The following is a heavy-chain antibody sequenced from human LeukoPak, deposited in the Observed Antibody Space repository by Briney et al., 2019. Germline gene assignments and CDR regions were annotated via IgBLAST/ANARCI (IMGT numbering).Heavy chain of an antibody. CDR1: GFTFDDYA. V-gene: IGHV3-9*01. J-gene: IGHJ4*02. D-gene: IGHD2-2*01. Sequence: GGSLRLSCAASGFTFDDYAMHWVRQAPGKGLEWVSGISWNSGSIGYADSVKGRFTISRDNAKNSLYLQMNSLRAEDTAVYYCAKGVVPAAIHQGSDYWGQGTLVTVSS. CDR2: ISWNSGSI. CDR3: AKGVVPAAIHQGSDY.